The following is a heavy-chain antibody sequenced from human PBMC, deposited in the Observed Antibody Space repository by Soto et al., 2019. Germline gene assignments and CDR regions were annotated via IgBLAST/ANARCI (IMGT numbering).Heavy chain of an antibody. Sequence: GASVKVSCKASGGTFSSYAISWVRQAPGQGLEWMGEIIPIFGTTYYADSVKGRFTISRDNSKNTLYLQMNSLRAEDTAVYYCGTAAADYYYYNGMDVWGQGTTVTVSS. CDR2: IIPIFGTT. D-gene: IGHD6-13*01. CDR1: GGTFSSYA. J-gene: IGHJ6*02. CDR3: GTAAADYYYYNGMDV. V-gene: IGHV1-69*05.